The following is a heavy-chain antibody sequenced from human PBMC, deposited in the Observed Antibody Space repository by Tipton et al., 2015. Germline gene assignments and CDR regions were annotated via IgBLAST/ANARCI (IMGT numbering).Heavy chain of an antibody. CDR3: ACQDYDSLTRDYQTVDY. V-gene: IGHV4-59*08. D-gene: IGHD3-9*01. J-gene: IGHJ4*02. Sequence: TLSLTCTLSGGSIRNHYWTWIRQPPGKGLEWIGYISFSDTTHYNPPLKSRITISLNTSKNQFSLKMSSVTAADTAVYYCACQDYDSLTRDYQTVDYWGQGTLVTVSS. CDR2: ISFSDTT. CDR1: GGSIRNHY.